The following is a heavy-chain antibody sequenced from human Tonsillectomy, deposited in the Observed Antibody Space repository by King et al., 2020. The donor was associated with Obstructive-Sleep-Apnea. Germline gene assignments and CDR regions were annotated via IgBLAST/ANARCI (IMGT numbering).Heavy chain of an antibody. J-gene: IGHJ4*02. CDR2: ISYDGSNK. V-gene: IGHV3-30*04. CDR1: GFTFSSYT. CDR3: ARDRYYYDSGGYSHFDY. Sequence: VQLVESGGGVVQPGRSLRLSCAVSGFTFSSYTMHWVRQAPGKGLEWGTVISYDGSNKYYADSVKGRFTISRDNSKNTLDLQMNSLRPEDTAVYYCARDRYYYDSGGYSHFDYWGQGTPVTVSS. D-gene: IGHD3-22*01.